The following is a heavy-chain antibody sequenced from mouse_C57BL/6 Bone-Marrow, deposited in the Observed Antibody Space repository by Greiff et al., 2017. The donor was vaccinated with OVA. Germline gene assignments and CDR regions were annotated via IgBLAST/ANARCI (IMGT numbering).Heavy chain of an antibody. J-gene: IGHJ3*01. CDR3: ASGYDGYYAWFAY. V-gene: IGHV1-26*01. CDR1: GYTFTDYY. CDR2: INPNNGGT. Sequence: EVQLQQSGPELVKPGASVKISCKASGYTFTDYYMNWVKQSPGKSLEWIGDINPNNGGTSYNQKFKGKATLTVDKSSSTAYMELRSLTSEDSAVYYYASGYDGYYAWFAYWGQGTLVTVSA. D-gene: IGHD2-3*01.